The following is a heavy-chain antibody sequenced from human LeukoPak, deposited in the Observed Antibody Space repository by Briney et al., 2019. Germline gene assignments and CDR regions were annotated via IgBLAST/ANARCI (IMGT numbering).Heavy chain of an antibody. Sequence: SQTLSLTCTVSGGSVNSGDSYWSWIRQSPGKGLEWIGYIYYSGNTYYSPSLRSRVTISMDTSKNQFSLKLTSLTAADTAVYYCARDRYSSSSFYFDYRGQGALVTVSS. CDR3: ARDRYSSSSFYFDY. CDR2: IYYSGNT. V-gene: IGHV4-30-4*08. J-gene: IGHJ4*02. D-gene: IGHD6-13*01. CDR1: GGSVNSGDSY.